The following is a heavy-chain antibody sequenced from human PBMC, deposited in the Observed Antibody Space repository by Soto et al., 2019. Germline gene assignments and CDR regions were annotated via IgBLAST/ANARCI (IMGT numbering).Heavy chain of an antibody. Sequence: GASVKVSCKASGGTFSSYAISWVRQAPGQGLEWMGGIIPIFGTANYAQKFQGRVTITADKSTSTAYMELSSLRSEDTAVYYCARHPTVTAKYYFDYWGQGTLVTVSS. CDR2: IIPIFGTA. CDR3: ARHPTVTAKYYFDY. CDR1: GGTFSSYA. J-gene: IGHJ4*02. V-gene: IGHV1-69*06. D-gene: IGHD4-17*01.